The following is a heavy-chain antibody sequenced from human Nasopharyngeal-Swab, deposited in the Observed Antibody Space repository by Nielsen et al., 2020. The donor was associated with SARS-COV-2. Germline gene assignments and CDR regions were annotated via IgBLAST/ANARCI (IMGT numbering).Heavy chain of an antibody. J-gene: IGHJ4*02. V-gene: IGHV4-34*01. Sequence: WIRQPSGKGLEWIGEINHSGSTNYNPSLKSRVTISVDTSKNQFSLKLSSVTAADTAVYYCARGRDIVVVPAAGVAFDYWGQGTLVTVSS. D-gene: IGHD2-2*01. CDR3: ARGRDIVVVPAAGVAFDY. CDR2: INHSGST.